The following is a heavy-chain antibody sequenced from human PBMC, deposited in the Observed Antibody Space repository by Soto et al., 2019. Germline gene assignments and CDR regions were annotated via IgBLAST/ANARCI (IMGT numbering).Heavy chain of an antibody. Sequence: SQTLSLTCVISGDSVSSNSAAWNWIRQSPSRGLEWLGRTYYRSKWYNDYAVSVKSRITINPDTSKNQFSLQLNSVTPEDTAVYYCARDTNRENGDYTRGYYYYGMDVWGQGTTVTVSS. CDR1: GDSVSSNSAA. CDR3: ARDTNRENGDYTRGYYYYGMDV. J-gene: IGHJ6*02. CDR2: TYYRSKWYN. D-gene: IGHD4-17*01. V-gene: IGHV6-1*01.